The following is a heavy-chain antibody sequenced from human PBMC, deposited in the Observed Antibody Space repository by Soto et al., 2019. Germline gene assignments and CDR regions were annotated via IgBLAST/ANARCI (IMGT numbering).Heavy chain of an antibody. CDR3: ARDGVDTATGYYYGMDV. V-gene: IGHV1-18*01. Sequence: QVQLVQSGAEVKKPGASVKVSCKASGYTFTSYGISWVRQAPGQGLEWMGWISAYTGNTNYAQKLQGRVTMTTDTSTSTAYMKLRSLRSDDTAVYYCARDGVDTATGYYYGMDVWGQGTTVTVSS. J-gene: IGHJ6*02. CDR1: GYTFTSYG. D-gene: IGHD5-18*01. CDR2: ISAYTGNT.